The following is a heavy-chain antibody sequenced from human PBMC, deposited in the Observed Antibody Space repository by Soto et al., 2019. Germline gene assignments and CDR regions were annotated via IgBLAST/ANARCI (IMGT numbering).Heavy chain of an antibody. V-gene: IGHV3-23*01. CDR2: ISGSGGST. J-gene: IGHJ4*02. CDR1: GFTFSSYA. CDR3: AKDVKRDYYGSGSYYNSFYFDY. D-gene: IGHD3-10*01. Sequence: EGSVRLSCAASGFTFSSYAMSWVRQAPGKGLEWVSAISGSGGSTYYADSVKGRFTISRDNSKNTLYLQMNSLRAEDTAVYYCAKDVKRDYYGSGSYYNSFYFDYWGQGTLVTVSA.